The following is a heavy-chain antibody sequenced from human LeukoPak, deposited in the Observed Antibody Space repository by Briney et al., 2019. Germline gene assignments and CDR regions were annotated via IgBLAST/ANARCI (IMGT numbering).Heavy chain of an antibody. V-gene: IGHV1-69*13. CDR1: GGTFSSYA. D-gene: IGHD2-15*01. J-gene: IGHJ3*02. CDR2: IIPIFGTA. Sequence: SVKVSCKASGGTFSSYAISWVRQAPGQGLEWMGGIIPIFGTANYAQKFQGRVTITADESTRTAYMELSSLRSEDTAVYYCARVRMGGRDAFDIWGQGTMVTVSS. CDR3: ARVRMGGRDAFDI.